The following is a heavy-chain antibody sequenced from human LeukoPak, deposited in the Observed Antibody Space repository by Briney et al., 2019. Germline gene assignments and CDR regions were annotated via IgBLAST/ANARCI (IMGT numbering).Heavy chain of an antibody. CDR1: GGTFSSYA. J-gene: IGHJ4*02. V-gene: IGHV1-69*05. CDR3: ARDLDGGSYGAFNF. D-gene: IGHD2-15*01. CDR2: IIPIFGTA. Sequence: GASVKVSRKASGGTFSSYAISWVRQAPGQGLEWMGGIIPIFGTANYAQKFQGRVTITTDESTSTAYMELSSLRSEDTAVYYCARDLDGGSYGAFNFWGQGTLVTVSS.